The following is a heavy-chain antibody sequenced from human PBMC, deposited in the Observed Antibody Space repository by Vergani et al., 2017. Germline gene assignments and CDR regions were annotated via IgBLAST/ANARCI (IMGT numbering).Heavy chain of an antibody. CDR3: GRVADFYGLGSRLLDL. D-gene: IGHD3-10*01. Sequence: QVRLQESGPGLVKPSETLSLTCSVSGGPMSGYYWSWIRQPPGKELEWIGYMYHSGSTNYNPSLETRVTIAGDTSKNQFSLKLKSVTAADTAVFYCGRVADFYGLGSRLLDLWGQGILVTVSS. CDR2: MYHSGST. CDR1: GGPMSGYY. J-gene: IGHJ5*02. V-gene: IGHV4-59*01.